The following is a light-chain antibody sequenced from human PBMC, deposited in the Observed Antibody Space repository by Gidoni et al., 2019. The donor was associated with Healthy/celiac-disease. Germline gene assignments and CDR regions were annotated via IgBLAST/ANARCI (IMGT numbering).Light chain of an antibody. CDR1: ALPKQY. CDR2: KDS. V-gene: IGLV3-25*03. J-gene: IGLJ3*02. Sequence: SYELTQPPSVSVPPGQTARITCPGDALPKQYAYWYQQKPGQAPVLVIYKDSERPSGIPERFSGSSSGTTVTLTISGVQAEDEADYYCQSADSSGTYPEVFGGGTKLTVL. CDR3: QSADSSGTYPEV.